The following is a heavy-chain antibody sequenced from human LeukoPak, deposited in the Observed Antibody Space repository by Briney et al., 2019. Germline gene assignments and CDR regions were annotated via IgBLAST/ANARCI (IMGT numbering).Heavy chain of an antibody. Sequence: SETLSLTCTVSGGSISSYYWSWIRQPPGKGLEWIGYIYYSGSTNYNPSLKSRVTISVDTSKNQFSLKLSSVTAADTAVYYCARRSTYYGYVWGSYRYGDDAFDIWGQGTMVTVSS. CDR2: IYYSGST. V-gene: IGHV4-59*01. J-gene: IGHJ3*02. CDR1: GGSISSYY. D-gene: IGHD3-16*02. CDR3: ARRSTYYGYVWGSYRYGDDAFDI.